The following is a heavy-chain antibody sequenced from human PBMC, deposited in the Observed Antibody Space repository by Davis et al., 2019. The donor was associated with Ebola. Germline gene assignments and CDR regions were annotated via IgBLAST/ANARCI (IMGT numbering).Heavy chain of an antibody. CDR3: ARESGKTGASDFDS. J-gene: IGHJ4*02. Sequence: PGGSLRLSCAVSGFTFSNHAMHWVRQAPGKGLEWVAFISYDAINKYYGDSVKGRFIISRDNSKNTLYLQMNSLRTEDSAVYYCARESGKTGASDFDSWGQGTLVTVSS. CDR2: ISYDAINK. CDR1: GFTFSNHA. D-gene: IGHD1-7*01. V-gene: IGHV3-30-3*01.